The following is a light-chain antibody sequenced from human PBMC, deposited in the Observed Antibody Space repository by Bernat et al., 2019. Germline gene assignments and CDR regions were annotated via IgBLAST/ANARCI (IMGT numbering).Light chain of an antibody. V-gene: IGLV3-1*01. CDR1: YLGSKY. CDR3: QAGDSSTGV. Sequence: SYDLTQPPSMSVSPGQTARITCSGAYLGSKYTCWYQQKPGQSPVVVIYQDDKRPSGIPERFSGSHSGNTATLTISGAQAMDEAEYYCQAGDSSTGVFGGGTKLTVL. J-gene: IGLJ3*02. CDR2: QDD.